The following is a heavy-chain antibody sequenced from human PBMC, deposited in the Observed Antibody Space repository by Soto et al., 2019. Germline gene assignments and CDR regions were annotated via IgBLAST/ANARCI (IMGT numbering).Heavy chain of an antibody. Sequence: QVQLVESGGGVVQPERSLRLSCAASGFTFSDYGMHWDRQAPGKGLEWVAVISDDGTNKYYADSVKGRFTISRDNSKNTLYLQMNSLRAEDTALYYCAKDLGTQVWWKEYWGQGTLVTVSS. CDR1: GFTFSDYG. CDR2: ISDDGTNK. V-gene: IGHV3-30*18. CDR3: AKDLGTQVWWKEY. D-gene: IGHD2-21*01. J-gene: IGHJ4*02.